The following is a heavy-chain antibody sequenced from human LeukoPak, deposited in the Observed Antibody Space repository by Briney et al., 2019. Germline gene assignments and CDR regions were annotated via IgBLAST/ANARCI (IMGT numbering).Heavy chain of an antibody. V-gene: IGHV4-59*01. D-gene: IGHD3-3*01. CDR2: LYYTGNT. CDR3: ARDRSSYDAFDI. Sequence: SETLSLTCTVSGGSISSYYWSWLRQPPGKGLEYIGFLYYTGNTNYNPSLKSRVTISVDTSKNQFSLKLSSVTAADTAVYYCARDRSSYDAFDIWGQGTMVTVSS. CDR1: GGSISSYY. J-gene: IGHJ3*02.